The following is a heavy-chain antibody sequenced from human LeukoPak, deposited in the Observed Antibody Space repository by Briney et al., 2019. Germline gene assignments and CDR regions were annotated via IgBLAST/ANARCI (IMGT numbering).Heavy chain of an antibody. V-gene: IGHV3-23*01. CDR1: GFTFSSYA. Sequence: GGSLRLSCAASGFTFSSYAMSWVRQAPGKGLEWVSAISGSGGSTYYADSVKGRFTISRDNAKNSLYLQMNSLRAEDTAVYYCYAPTFYGDFDAFDIWGQGTMVTVSS. CDR2: ISGSGGST. J-gene: IGHJ3*02. CDR3: YAPTFYGDFDAFDI. D-gene: IGHD4-17*01.